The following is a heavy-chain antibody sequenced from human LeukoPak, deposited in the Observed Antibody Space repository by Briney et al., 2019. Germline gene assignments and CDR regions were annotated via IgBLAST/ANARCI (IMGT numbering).Heavy chain of an antibody. CDR1: GFTFSDYA. V-gene: IGHV3-23*01. CDR2: MSGGGNT. D-gene: IGHD3-22*01. CDR3: AKGTYYDSSGYRYYFYYMDV. Sequence: GGSLRLSCSTSGFTFSDYAMSWVRQTPGKGLEWVSSMSGGGNTYYADSVKGRFTITRDNSKSTLYLQMNSLRAEDTAVYYCAKGTYYDSSGYRYYFYYMDVWGKGTTVTVSS. J-gene: IGHJ6*03.